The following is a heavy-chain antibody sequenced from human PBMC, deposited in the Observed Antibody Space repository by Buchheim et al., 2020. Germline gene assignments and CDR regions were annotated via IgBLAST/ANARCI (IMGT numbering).Heavy chain of an antibody. CDR3: SRAEDY. CDR1: GFTFGSYW. J-gene: IGHJ4*02. CDR2: IKHDGTAQ. Sequence: EVQLVESGGGLVQPGGSLRLSCGASGFTFGSYWMSWVRQAPGKGLELVANIKHDGTAQFYVDSVKGRFTISRDNAKNSLYLQMNSLRVEDTAVYYCSRAEDYWGQGTL. D-gene: IGHD1-14*01. V-gene: IGHV3-7*01.